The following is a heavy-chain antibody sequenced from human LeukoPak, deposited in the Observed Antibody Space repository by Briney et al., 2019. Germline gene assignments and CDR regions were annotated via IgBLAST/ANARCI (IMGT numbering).Heavy chain of an antibody. D-gene: IGHD4-11*01. CDR1: GGFISSGGYY. V-gene: IGHV4-61*02. CDR3: ARTSTVTTAFDI. CDR2: IYTGGST. Sequence: SETLSLTCSVSGGFISSGGYYWSWLRQPAGKGLEWIGRIYTGGSTNYNPSLKSRVTMSVDTSKNQFSLKLTSVTAADTAVYYCARTSTVTTAFDIWGQGPLVTVSS. J-gene: IGHJ5*02.